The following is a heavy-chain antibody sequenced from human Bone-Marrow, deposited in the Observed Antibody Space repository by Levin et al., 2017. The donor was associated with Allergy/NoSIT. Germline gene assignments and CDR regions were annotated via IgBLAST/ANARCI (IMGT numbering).Heavy chain of an antibody. D-gene: IGHD1-1*01. CDR1: GFTFSSYW. V-gene: IGHV3-74*01. Sequence: GGSLRLSCAASGFTFSSYWMHWVRQAPGKGLVWVSRINSDGSSTSYADSVKGRFTISRDNAKNTLYLQMNSLRAEDAAVYYCTRPTTTNDASERYFHWGQGALVTVSS. J-gene: IGHJ4*02. CDR2: INSDGSST. CDR3: TRPTTTNDASERYFH.